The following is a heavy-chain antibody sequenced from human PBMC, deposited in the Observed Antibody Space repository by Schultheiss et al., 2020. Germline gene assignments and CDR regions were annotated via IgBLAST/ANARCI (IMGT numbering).Heavy chain of an antibody. CDR1: GFTFSSYW. Sequence: GGSLRLSCAASGFTFSSYWMHWVRQAPGKGLEWVANIKQDGSEKYYVDSVKGRFTISRDNAKNSLYLQMNSLRAEDTAVYYCARGYCSSTSCLFDYWGQGTLVTVSS. CDR3: ARGYCSSTSCLFDY. CDR2: IKQDGSEK. J-gene: IGHJ4*02. D-gene: IGHD2-2*01. V-gene: IGHV3-7*02.